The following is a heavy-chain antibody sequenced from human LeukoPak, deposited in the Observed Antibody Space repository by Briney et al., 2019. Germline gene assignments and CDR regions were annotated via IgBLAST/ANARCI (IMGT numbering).Heavy chain of an antibody. CDR3: ARGIAAAGMGGDMDV. CDR1: GGSFSGYY. Sequence: PSETLSLTCAVYGGSFSGYYWSWIRQPPGKGLEWIGEINHSGSTNYNPSLKSRVTISVDTSKNQFSLKLSSVTAADTAVYYCARGIAAAGMGGDMDVWGKGTTVTVSS. J-gene: IGHJ6*03. V-gene: IGHV4-34*01. CDR2: INHSGST. D-gene: IGHD6-13*01.